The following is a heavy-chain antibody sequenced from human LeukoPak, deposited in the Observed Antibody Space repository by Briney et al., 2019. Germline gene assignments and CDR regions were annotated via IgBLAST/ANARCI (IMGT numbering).Heavy chain of an antibody. D-gene: IGHD3-22*01. V-gene: IGHV5-51*01. CDR3: ARPGYYDSSIFDAFDI. CDR1: GYSFTCYR. J-gene: IGHJ3*02. CDR2: IYPGDSDT. Sequence: GESLKIYCKGPGYSFTCYRIGLVRQMPGKGMEWMGIIYPGDSDTRYSPSFQGQVTISADKSISTAYLQWSSLKASDTTMYYCARPGYYDSSIFDAFDIWGQGTMVTVSS.